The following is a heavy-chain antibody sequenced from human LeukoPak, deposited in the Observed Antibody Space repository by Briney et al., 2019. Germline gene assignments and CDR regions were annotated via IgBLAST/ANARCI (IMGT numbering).Heavy chain of an antibody. CDR3: ARGSYDYVWGSYRLGDY. V-gene: IGHV1-69*05. CDR2: IIPIFGTA. J-gene: IGHJ4*02. D-gene: IGHD3-16*02. Sequence: SVKVSCKASGGTFSSYAISWVRQAPGQGLEWMGGIIPIFGTANYAQKFQGRVTITTDESTSTAYMELSSLRSEDTAVYYCARGSYDYVWGSYRLGDYWGQGTLVTVSS. CDR1: GGTFSSYA.